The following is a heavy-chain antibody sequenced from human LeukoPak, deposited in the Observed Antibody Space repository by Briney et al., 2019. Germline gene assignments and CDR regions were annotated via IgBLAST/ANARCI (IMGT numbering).Heavy chain of an antibody. D-gene: IGHD2-15*01. Sequence: GEPLKISRKAAGYIFASYWIGWVRQMPGKRLEWMGIIYPSDSDTRYSPSFQGQVTFSVDQSTNTAFLQWSTLRASGSAIYYCARQKYCSGASCFVVTDPFEYWGQGTHVIVSA. CDR1: GYIFASYW. CDR3: ARQKYCSGASCFVVTDPFEY. J-gene: IGHJ4*02. CDR2: IYPSDSDT. V-gene: IGHV5-51*01.